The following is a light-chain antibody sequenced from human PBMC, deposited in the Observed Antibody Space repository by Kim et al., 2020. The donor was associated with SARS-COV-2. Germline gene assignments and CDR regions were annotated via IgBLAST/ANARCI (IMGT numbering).Light chain of an antibody. J-gene: IGKJ2*03. V-gene: IGKV3-11*01. Sequence: SPGERPTLACRASQSVSSYLAWYQQKPGQAPRLLIYDASNRATGIPARFSGSGSGTDFTLTISSLEPEDFAVYYCQQRSNWPPGYSFGQGTKLEIK. CDR3: QQRSNWPPGYS. CDR1: QSVSSY. CDR2: DAS.